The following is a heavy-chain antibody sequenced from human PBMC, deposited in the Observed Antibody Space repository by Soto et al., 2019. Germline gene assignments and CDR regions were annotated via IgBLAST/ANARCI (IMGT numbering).Heavy chain of an antibody. Sequence: QVQLQESGPGLVKPSETLSLTCTVSGGSVSSGSYYWSWIRQPPGKGLEWIGYIYYSGSTNYNPSLKSRVTISVDTSKNQFSLKLSSVTAADTAVYYCARDLLEQNYYYYGMDVWGQGTTVIVSS. CDR3: ARDLLEQNYYYYGMDV. CDR1: GGSVSSGSYY. V-gene: IGHV4-61*01. CDR2: IYYSGST. D-gene: IGHD1-1*01. J-gene: IGHJ6*02.